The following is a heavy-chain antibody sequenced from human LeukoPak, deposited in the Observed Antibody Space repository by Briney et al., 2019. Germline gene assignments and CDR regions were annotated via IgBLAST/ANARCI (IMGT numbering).Heavy chain of an antibody. CDR1: GSSFTSYW. Sequence: KHGESLKISCKGSGSSFTSYWIGWVRQMPGKGLEWMGIIYPGDSDTRYSPSFQGQVTISADTSISTTYLQWSSLKPSDPAMYSCARGYCSGGSCSLFDYWGQGTLVTVSS. CDR3: ARGYCSGGSCSLFDY. V-gene: IGHV5-51*01. CDR2: IYPGDSDT. D-gene: IGHD2-15*01. J-gene: IGHJ4*02.